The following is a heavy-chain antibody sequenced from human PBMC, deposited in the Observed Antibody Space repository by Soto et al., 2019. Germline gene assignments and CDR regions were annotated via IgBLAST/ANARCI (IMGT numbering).Heavy chain of an antibody. CDR2: IKTAGTAT. CDR3: AKDLSWGQCDY. V-gene: IGHV3-74*03. J-gene: IGHJ4*02. CDR1: GFTFSSYW. Sequence: EVQLVESGGGLVQPGGSLRLSCVASGFTFSSYWMHWVRQDPGKGVVWVSSIKTAGTATQYADSVKGRFTVSRDNAKNTLYLEMNSLRAEDTAVYYCAKDLSWGQCDYWGQGTLVTVSS. D-gene: IGHD3-16*01.